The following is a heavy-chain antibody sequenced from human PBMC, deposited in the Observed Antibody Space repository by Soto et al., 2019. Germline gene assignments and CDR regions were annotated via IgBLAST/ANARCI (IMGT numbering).Heavy chain of an antibody. CDR2: VSAYNRNT. Sequence: QVQLVQSGPEVKKPGASVKVSCKGSGYTFSNYGVTWVRQAPGQGLERLGWVSAYNRNTDYAQKFEDRGTMTTDTATNTLCWELRGHTPDDSAVYDWAGERRWEPVLYWGQGSL. J-gene: IGHJ4*02. CDR1: GYTFSNYG. D-gene: IGHD1-26*01. CDR3: AGERRWEPVLY. V-gene: IGHV1-18*01.